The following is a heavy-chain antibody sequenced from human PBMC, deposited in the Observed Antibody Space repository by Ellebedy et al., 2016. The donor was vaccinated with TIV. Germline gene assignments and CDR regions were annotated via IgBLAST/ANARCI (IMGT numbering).Heavy chain of an antibody. V-gene: IGHV3-15*07. CDR1: GFTFSHAW. J-gene: IGHJ4*02. CDR2: IRSKTDGEIT. CDR3: ARDGDGFNFDY. Sequence: GESLKISCAASGFTFSHAWMTWVRQAPGKGLEWVGRIRSKTDGEITDYAAPVKGRFTISSDNAWNTLYLQMNSLRAEDTAIYYCARDGDGFNFDYWGQGTLVTVSS. D-gene: IGHD5-24*01.